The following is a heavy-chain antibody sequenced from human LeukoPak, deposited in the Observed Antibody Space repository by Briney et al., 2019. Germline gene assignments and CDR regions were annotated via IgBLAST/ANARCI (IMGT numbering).Heavy chain of an antibody. CDR1: RFTFDDYA. V-gene: IGHV3-9*01. D-gene: IGHD3-22*01. Sequence: SLRLSCAASRFTFDDYAMHWVRQAPGKGLEWVSGISWNSGSIGYADSVKGRFTISRDNAKNSLYLQMNSLRAEDTALYYCAKATRPYYYDSSGYYDAFDIWGQGTMVTVSS. J-gene: IGHJ3*02. CDR2: ISWNSGSI. CDR3: AKATRPYYYDSSGYYDAFDI.